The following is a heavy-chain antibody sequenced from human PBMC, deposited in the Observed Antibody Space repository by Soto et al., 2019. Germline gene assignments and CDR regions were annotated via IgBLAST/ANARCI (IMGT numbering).Heavy chain of an antibody. Sequence: TLSLTCAVSGGSISMGGYSWSWIRQPPGKGLERIGYIYHCGSTYYNPSLKSRVTTSVDTSKNQFSLKLSSVTAADTAVYYCARGRELPHYYYYGMDVSGHGTTATVS. CDR2: IYHCGST. CDR1: GGSISMGGYS. J-gene: IGHJ6*02. V-gene: IGHV4-30-2*01. D-gene: IGHD1-7*01. CDR3: ARGRELPHYYYYGMDV.